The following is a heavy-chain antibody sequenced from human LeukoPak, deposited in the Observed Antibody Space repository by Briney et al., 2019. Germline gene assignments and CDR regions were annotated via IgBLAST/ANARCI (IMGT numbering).Heavy chain of an antibody. CDR1: GYTFTDYY. D-gene: IGHD6-19*01. V-gene: IGHV1-2*02. CDR3: ARDPLGGWYYFDY. CDR2: VNPHSGGT. J-gene: IGHJ4*02. Sequence: GASVKVSCKASGYTFTDYYMHWVRQAPGQGLEWMGWVNPHSGGTNYAQKFQGRVTMTTDTSISTAYMELSRLRSDDTAVYYCARDPLGGWYYFDYWGQGTLVTVSS.